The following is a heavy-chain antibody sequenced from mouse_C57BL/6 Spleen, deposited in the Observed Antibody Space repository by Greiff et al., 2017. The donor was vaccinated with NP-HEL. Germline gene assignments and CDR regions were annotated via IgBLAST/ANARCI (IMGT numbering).Heavy chain of an antibody. J-gene: IGHJ4*01. CDR1: GYTFTSYW. CDR2: IDPNSGGT. CDR3: ARSYYYGSSYFYAMDY. Sequence: LQPGAELVKPGASVKLSCKASGYTFTSYWMHWVKQRPGRGLEWIGRIDPNSGGTKYNEKFKSKATLTVDKPSSTAYMQLSSLTSEDSAVYYCARSYYYGSSYFYAMDYWGQGTSVTVSS. D-gene: IGHD1-1*01. V-gene: IGHV1-72*01.